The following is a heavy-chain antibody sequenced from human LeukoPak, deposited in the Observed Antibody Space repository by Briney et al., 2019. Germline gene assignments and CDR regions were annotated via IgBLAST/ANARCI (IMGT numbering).Heavy chain of an antibody. CDR3: AREGVEMATIGAFDI. Sequence: SGGSLRLSCAASGFTFSSYWMSWVRQAPGKGLEWVANIKQDGSEKYYVDSVKGRFTISRDNAKNSLYLQMNSLRAEDTAVYYCAREGVEMATIGAFDIWGQGTMVTVSS. CDR2: IKQDGSEK. V-gene: IGHV3-7*05. J-gene: IGHJ3*02. CDR1: GFTFSSYW. D-gene: IGHD5-24*01.